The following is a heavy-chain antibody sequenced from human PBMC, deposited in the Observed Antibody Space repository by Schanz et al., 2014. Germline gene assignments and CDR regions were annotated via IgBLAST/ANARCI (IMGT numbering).Heavy chain of an antibody. J-gene: IGHJ4*02. CDR1: GFTFTTNA. Sequence: EVQLVESGGGLVQPGGSLRLSCAASGFTFTTNAMSWVRQPPGKGLEWVSAISGNGGSTYFADSVKGRFTISRDNAKNTLYLQMNSLRAEDTAVYFCAKVKTGTPYYFDHWGQGTLVTVSS. V-gene: IGHV3-23*04. CDR2: ISGNGGST. CDR3: AKVKTGTPYYFDH. D-gene: IGHD7-27*01.